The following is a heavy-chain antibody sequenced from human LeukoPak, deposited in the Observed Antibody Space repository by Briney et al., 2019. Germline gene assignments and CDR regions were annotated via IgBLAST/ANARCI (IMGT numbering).Heavy chain of an antibody. CDR2: IYYSGST. CDR1: GVSISSGGYY. V-gene: IGHV4-31*03. D-gene: IGHD1-26*01. CDR3: ARGLGVGSYELDY. Sequence: PSETLSLTCTVSGVSISSGGYYWSWIRQHPGKGLEWIGYIYYSGSTYYNPSLKSRVTLSVDTSKNQFSLKLSSVTAADTAVYYCARGLGVGSYELDYWGQGTLVTISS. J-gene: IGHJ4*02.